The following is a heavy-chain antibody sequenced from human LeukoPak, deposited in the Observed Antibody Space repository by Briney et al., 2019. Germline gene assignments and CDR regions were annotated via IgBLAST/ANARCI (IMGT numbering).Heavy chain of an antibody. D-gene: IGHD6-19*01. Sequence: GRSLRLSCAASGFSFSNYVMHWVRQAPGRGLEWVAVISYDGSKEYYADSVKGRVTVSRDNSKIPLFLQMDRLRPEDTAVYYCAKDASGWYPNYYGLDVWGQGTTVTVSS. CDR2: ISYDGSKE. J-gene: IGHJ6*02. CDR3: AKDASGWYPNYYGLDV. V-gene: IGHV3-30*18. CDR1: GFSFSNYV.